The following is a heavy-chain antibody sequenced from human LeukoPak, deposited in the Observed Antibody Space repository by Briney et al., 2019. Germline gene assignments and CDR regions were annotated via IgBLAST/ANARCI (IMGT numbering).Heavy chain of an antibody. Sequence: PSETLSLTCTVSGGSISSYYWSWIRQPPGKGLEWIGYIYYSGSTYYNPSLKSRVTISVDTSKNQFSLKLSSVTAADTAVYYCARDPGTVTTLSYFDLWGRGTLVTVSS. J-gene: IGHJ2*01. D-gene: IGHD4-11*01. CDR3: ARDPGTVTTLSYFDL. CDR2: IYYSGST. V-gene: IGHV4-59*12. CDR1: GGSISSYY.